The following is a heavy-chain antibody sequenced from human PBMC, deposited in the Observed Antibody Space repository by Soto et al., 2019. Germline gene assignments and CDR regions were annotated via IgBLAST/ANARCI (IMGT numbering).Heavy chain of an antibody. CDR1: GYSFTSYW. V-gene: IGHV5-51*01. D-gene: IGHD3-22*01. CDR3: ARLRGTYYYDSSGSYDAFDI. Sequence: HGESLKISCKGSGYSFTSYWIGWVRQMPGKGLEWMGIIYPGDSDTRYSPSFQGQVTISADKSISTAYLQWSSLKASDTAMYYCARLRGTYYYDSSGSYDAFDIWGQGTMVTVSS. J-gene: IGHJ3*02. CDR2: IYPGDSDT.